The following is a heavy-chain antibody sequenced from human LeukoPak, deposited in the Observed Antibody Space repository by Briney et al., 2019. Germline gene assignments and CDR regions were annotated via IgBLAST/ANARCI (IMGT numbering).Heavy chain of an antibody. Sequence: GGSLRLSCAASGFTFSSYAMSWVRHAPGKGLERVSAINGSGGSTYYADSVKGRFTISRDNSKNTLYLQMNSLRAEDTAVYYCAKRTMIVVVIASPFDYWGQGTLVTVSS. J-gene: IGHJ4*02. V-gene: IGHV3-23*01. CDR1: GFTFSSYA. CDR3: AKRTMIVVVIASPFDY. CDR2: INGSGGST. D-gene: IGHD3-22*01.